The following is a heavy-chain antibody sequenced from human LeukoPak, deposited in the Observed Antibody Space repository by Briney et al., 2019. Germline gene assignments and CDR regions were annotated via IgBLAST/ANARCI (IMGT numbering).Heavy chain of an antibody. CDR3: AKFYCSSTSCYLGY. V-gene: IGHV3-23*01. Sequence: GGSLRLSCAASGFTFSSYAMSWVRQAPGEGLEWVSAISGSGGITYYADSVRGRFTISRDNSKNTLYLQMNSLRAEDTAVYYCAKFYCSSTSCYLGYWGQGTLVTVSS. J-gene: IGHJ4*02. CDR1: GFTFSSYA. D-gene: IGHD2-2*01. CDR2: ISGSGGIT.